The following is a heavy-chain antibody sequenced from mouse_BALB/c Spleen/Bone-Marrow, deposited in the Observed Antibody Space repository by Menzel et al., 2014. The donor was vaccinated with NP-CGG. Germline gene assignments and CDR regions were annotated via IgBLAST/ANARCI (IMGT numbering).Heavy chain of an antibody. CDR1: GYTFTSYW. Sequence: QVQLQQSGAELATPGASVKMSCKASGYTFTSYWMHWVKQRPGQGLEWIGYINPSTGYTECNQKFKDKATLTADKSSSTAYMRLSSLTSEDSAVYYCARDLYFEGWGAGTTVPVSS. CDR3: ARDLYFEG. J-gene: IGHJ1*01. V-gene: IGHV1-4*01. CDR2: INPSTGYT.